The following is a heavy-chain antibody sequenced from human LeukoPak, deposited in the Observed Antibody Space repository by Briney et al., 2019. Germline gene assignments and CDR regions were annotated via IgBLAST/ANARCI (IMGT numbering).Heavy chain of an antibody. V-gene: IGHV3-7*01. Sequence: GGSLRLSCAASEFTFSSYWVSWVRQAPGKGLEWVANIKQDGGQIYYLDSVKGRFTVSRDSAKNSLYLQMNSLRAEDTAVYYCARLGARQMLEYWGQGTLVTVSS. D-gene: IGHD4-17*01. CDR1: EFTFSSYW. CDR3: ARLGARQMLEY. J-gene: IGHJ4*02. CDR2: IKQDGGQI.